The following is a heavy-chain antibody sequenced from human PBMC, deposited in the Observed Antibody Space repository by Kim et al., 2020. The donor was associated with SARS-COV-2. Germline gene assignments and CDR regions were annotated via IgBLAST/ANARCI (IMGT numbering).Heavy chain of an antibody. J-gene: IGHJ5*02. CDR3: ARHGLELLWFGELQTPRKKPNWFDP. CDR2: IYYSGST. V-gene: IGHV4-39*01. Sequence: SETLSLTCTVSGGSISSSSYYWGWIRQPPGKGLEWIGSIYYSGSTYYNPSLKSRVTISVDTSKNQFSLKLSSVTAADTAVYYCARHGLELLWFGELQTPRKKPNWFDPWGQGTLVTVSS. D-gene: IGHD3-10*01. CDR1: GGSISSSSYY.